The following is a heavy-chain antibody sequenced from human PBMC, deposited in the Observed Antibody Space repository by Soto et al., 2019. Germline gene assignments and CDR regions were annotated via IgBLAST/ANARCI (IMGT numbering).Heavy chain of an antibody. D-gene: IGHD6-13*01. J-gene: IGHJ6*02. CDR3: AKDTEAAAAGPYYYYYGMDV. V-gene: IGHV3-43*01. CDR1: GFTFDDYT. Sequence: PGGSLRLSCAASGFTFDDYTMHWVRQAPGKGLKWVSLISWDGGSTYYADSVKGRFTISRDNSKNSLYLQMNSLRTEDTALYYCAKDTEAAAAGPYYYYYGMDVWGQGTTVTVSS. CDR2: ISWDGGST.